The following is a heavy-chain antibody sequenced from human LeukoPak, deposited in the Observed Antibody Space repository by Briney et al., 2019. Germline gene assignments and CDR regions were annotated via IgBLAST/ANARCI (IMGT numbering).Heavy chain of an antibody. CDR1: GGSFSGYY. CDR3: ARVPDTGIDY. Sequence: SETLSLTCAVYGGSFSGYYWSWIRQPPGKGLEWIGEIYHGGNTNCNPSLKSRVTISVDTPKNQFSLKLSSVTAADTAVYYCARVPDTGIDYWGQGTLVTVSS. J-gene: IGHJ4*02. V-gene: IGHV4-34*01. D-gene: IGHD2-8*02. CDR2: IYHGGNT.